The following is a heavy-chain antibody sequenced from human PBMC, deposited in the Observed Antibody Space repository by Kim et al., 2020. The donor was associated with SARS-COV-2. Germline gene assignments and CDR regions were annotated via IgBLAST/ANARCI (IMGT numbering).Heavy chain of an antibody. CDR3: ARGSDYLGLDV. J-gene: IGHJ6*02. CDR1: GYPFSGFY. Sequence: ASVKVSCKTSGYPFSGFYIHWVRQAPGQGLEWMGWISPNNGDTKYAEASQGRVTMTRDTSINTAYLELSRVKSDDTAIYFCARGSDYLGLDVWGQGTTVTVSS. CDR2: ISPNNGDT. V-gene: IGHV1-2*02.